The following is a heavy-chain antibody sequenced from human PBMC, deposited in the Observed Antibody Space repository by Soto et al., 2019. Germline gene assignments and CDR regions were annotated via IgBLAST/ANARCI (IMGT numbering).Heavy chain of an antibody. CDR2: ISYDGSNK. J-gene: IGHJ4*02. CDR3: AKGGRATVEPPSDY. D-gene: IGHD2-2*01. Sequence: GGSLRLSCAVSGVTFSNYGIRWVRQAPGKGLEWVAVISYDGSNKYYADSVQGRFTISRDNSKSTLYLQMNSLRGEDTAVYYCAKGGRATVEPPSDYWGQGTLVTVSS. CDR1: GVTFSNYG. V-gene: IGHV3-30*18.